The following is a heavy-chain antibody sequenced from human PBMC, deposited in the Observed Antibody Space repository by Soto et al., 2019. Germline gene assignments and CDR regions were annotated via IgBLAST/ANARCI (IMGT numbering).Heavy chain of an antibody. CDR3: AKADISMLSNYAVVGCYYYGMDV. CDR1: GFTFSSYA. V-gene: IGHV3-23*01. CDR2: ISGSGGST. D-gene: IGHD4-4*01. J-gene: IGHJ6*02. Sequence: PGGSLRLSCAASGFTFSSYAMSWVRQAPGKGLEWVSAISGSGGSTYYADSVKGRFTISRDNSKNTLYLQMNSLRAEDTAVYYCAKADISMLSNYAVVGCYYYGMDVWGQGTTVTVSS.